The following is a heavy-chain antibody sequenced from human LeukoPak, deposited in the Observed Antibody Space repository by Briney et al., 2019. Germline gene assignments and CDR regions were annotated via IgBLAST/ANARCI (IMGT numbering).Heavy chain of an antibody. CDR2: IYYSGSA. V-gene: IGHV4-39*01. Sequence: SETLSLTCTVSGGSISSTSYFWGWIRQPPGKGLEWIANIYYSGSAYYSPSLKSRVIISVDTSKNQFSLKLSSVTATDTAVYYCARLDFPTPDYWGQGTLVTVSS. CDR3: ARLDFPTPDY. CDR1: GGSISSTSYF. D-gene: IGHD2-15*01. J-gene: IGHJ4*02.